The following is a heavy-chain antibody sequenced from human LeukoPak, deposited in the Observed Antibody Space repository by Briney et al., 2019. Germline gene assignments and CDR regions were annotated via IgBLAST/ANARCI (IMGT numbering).Heavy chain of an antibody. CDR1: GGSVSSGSYY. J-gene: IGHJ4*02. Sequence: KSSETLSLTCTVSGGSVSSGSYYWSWIRQPPGKGLEWIGYIYYSGSTNYNPSLKSRVTISVDTSKNQFSLKLSSATAADTAVYYCARATVYFDYWGQGTLVTVSS. CDR3: ARATVYFDY. V-gene: IGHV4-61*01. CDR2: IYYSGST. D-gene: IGHD4-17*01.